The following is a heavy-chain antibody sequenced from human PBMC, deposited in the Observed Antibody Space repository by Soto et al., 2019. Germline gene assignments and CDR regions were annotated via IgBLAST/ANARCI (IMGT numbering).Heavy chain of an antibody. CDR1: GFTFSSYW. V-gene: IGHV3-7*01. CDR3: AREPWFGELLSFDY. D-gene: IGHD3-10*01. CDR2: IKQDGSEK. Sequence: EVQLVESGGGLVQPGGSLRLSCAASGFTFSSYWMSWVRQAPGKGLEWVANIKQDGSEKYYVDSVKGRFTISRDNAKNSLYLQMNTMRAEDTAVYYCAREPWFGELLSFDYWGQGTLVTVSS. J-gene: IGHJ4*02.